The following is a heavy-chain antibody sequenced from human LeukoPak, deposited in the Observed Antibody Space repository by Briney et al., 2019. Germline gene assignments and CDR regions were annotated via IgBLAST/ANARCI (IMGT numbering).Heavy chain of an antibody. CDR3: ARGHGSGSYYYFDY. CDR1: GGTFSSCT. Sequence: GASVKVSCKASGGTFSSCTISWVRQAPGQGLEWMGRIIPILGIANYAQKFQGRVTITADKSTSAAYMELSSLRSEDTAVYYCARGHGSGSYYYFDYWGQGTLVTVSS. CDR2: IIPILGIA. D-gene: IGHD3-10*01. J-gene: IGHJ4*02. V-gene: IGHV1-69*02.